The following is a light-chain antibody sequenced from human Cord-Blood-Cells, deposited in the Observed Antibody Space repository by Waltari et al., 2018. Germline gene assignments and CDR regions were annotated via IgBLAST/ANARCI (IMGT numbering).Light chain of an antibody. CDR3: QQYYSTPRT. CDR1: QSFLYSSNNKNY. CDR2: WAS. V-gene: IGKV4-1*01. Sequence: DIVMTPSPDPLAVSLGERATINCKSSQSFLYSSNNKNYLAWYQQKPGQPPKLLIYWASTRESGVPDRFSGSGSGTDFTLTISSLQAEDVAVYYCQQYYSTPRTFGQGTKVEIK. J-gene: IGKJ1*01.